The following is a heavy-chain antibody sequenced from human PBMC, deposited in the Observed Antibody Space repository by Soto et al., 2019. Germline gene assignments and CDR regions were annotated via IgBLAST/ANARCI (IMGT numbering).Heavy chain of an antibody. CDR2: ISYDGSNK. J-gene: IGHJ6*02. V-gene: IGHV3-30-3*01. CDR1: VGTFSSYA. Sequence: SCKASVGTFSSYAISWVRQAPGKGLEWVAVISYDGSNKYYADSVKGRFTISRDNSKNTLYLQMNSLRAEDTAVYYCARDRGATHYYYYGMDVWGQGNTVTVSS. CDR3: ARDRGATHYYYYGMDV. D-gene: IGHD1-26*01.